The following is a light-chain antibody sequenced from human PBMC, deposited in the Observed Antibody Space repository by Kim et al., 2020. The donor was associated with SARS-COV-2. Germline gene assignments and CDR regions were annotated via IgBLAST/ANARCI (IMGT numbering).Light chain of an antibody. Sequence: ASVGDRVTITCRASQSISSYLAWYQQKPGKAPKLLIYAASTLQSGDPSRFSGSGSGTEFTLTISSLQPEDFATYYCQQRNSYLLTFGGGTKVDIK. CDR1: QSISSY. CDR3: QQRNSYLLT. CDR2: AAS. V-gene: IGKV1-9*01. J-gene: IGKJ4*01.